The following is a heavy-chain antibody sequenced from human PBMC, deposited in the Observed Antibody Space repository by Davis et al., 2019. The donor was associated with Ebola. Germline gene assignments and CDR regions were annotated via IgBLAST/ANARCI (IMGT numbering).Heavy chain of an antibody. CDR3: VRGMARGDFGLDV. V-gene: IGHV1-2*02. CDR1: GYSFTAYY. D-gene: IGHD3-10*01. J-gene: IGHJ6*02. CDR2: INSNTGGT. Sequence: ASSLIICKASGYSFTAYYIHWVRQAPGQGLEWMGWINSNTGGTNYAQQFQGRDTMTRDTSISTAYVQLSSLRSKDTAVFYCVRGMARGDFGLDVWGQGTTVTVSS.